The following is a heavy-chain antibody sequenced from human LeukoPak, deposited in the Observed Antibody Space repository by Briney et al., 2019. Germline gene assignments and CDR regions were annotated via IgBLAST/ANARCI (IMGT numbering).Heavy chain of an antibody. CDR3: TRALGEAVALSDF. CDR1: GFTFSDYY. CDR2: ISSSATGSNT. Sequence: GGSLRLSCAASGFTFSDYYLSWVRQAPGKRLEWVSVISSSATGSNTWYADSVKGRFTISRDNAKQSLFLQMNSLRAEDTAVYYCTRALGEAVALSDFWGQGTLVTVSS. D-gene: IGHD6-19*01. V-gene: IGHV3-11*01. J-gene: IGHJ4*02.